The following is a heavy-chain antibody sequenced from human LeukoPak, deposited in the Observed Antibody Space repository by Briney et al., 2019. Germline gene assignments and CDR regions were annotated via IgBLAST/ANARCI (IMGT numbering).Heavy chain of an antibody. CDR3: ARDTFSGYANDAFDI. CDR1: GFTFSSYS. V-gene: IGHV3-21*01. Sequence: GGSLRLSCAASGFTFSSYSMNWVRQAPGKGLEWVSSISSSSSYIYYADSVKGRFTISRDNAKNSLYLQMNSLRAEDTAMYYCARDTFSGYANDAFDIWGQGTMVTVSS. J-gene: IGHJ3*02. CDR2: ISSSSSYI. D-gene: IGHD5-12*01.